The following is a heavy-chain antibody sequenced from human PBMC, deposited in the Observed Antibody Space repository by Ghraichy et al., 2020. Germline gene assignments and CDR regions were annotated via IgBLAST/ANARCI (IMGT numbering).Heavy chain of an antibody. CDR1: GYTFTGYY. CDR2: INPNSGGT. CDR3: AREEVDTTMASNFDY. D-gene: IGHD5-18*01. J-gene: IGHJ4*02. V-gene: IGHV1-2*06. Sequence: ASVKVSCKASGYTFTGYYMHWVRQAPGQGLEWMGRINPNSGGTNYGQKFQGRVTMTRDTSISTAYMELSRLRSDDTAVYYCAREEVDTTMASNFDYWGQGTLVTVSS.